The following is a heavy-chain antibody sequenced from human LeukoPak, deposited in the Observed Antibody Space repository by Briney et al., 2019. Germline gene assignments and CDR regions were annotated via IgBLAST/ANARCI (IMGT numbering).Heavy chain of an antibody. Sequence: ASVKVSCKASGYTFTSYGISWVRQAPGQGLEWMGWISAYNGNTNYAQKLQGRVTMTTDTSTSTAYMELRSLRPDDTAVYYCARDEGYCSSTSCPTSPDYWGQGTLVTVSS. CDR1: GYTFTSYG. D-gene: IGHD2-2*01. V-gene: IGHV1-18*01. J-gene: IGHJ4*02. CDR3: ARDEGYCSSTSCPTSPDY. CDR2: ISAYNGNT.